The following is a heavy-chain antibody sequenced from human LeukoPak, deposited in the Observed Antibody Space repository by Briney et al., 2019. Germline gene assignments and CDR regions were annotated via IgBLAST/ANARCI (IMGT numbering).Heavy chain of an antibody. Sequence: PGGSLRLSCAASGFIASNKYMSWVRQAPGKGLEWVSTIRSDGTTDYADSVKGRFTISRDDSKNTLYLQMNSLRVEDTAVYSCARRRGGYGEGELDYRGQGTLVTVSS. V-gene: IGHV3-66*04. CDR1: GFIASNKY. CDR2: IRSDGTT. J-gene: IGHJ4*02. D-gene: IGHD4-17*01. CDR3: ARRRGGYGEGELDY.